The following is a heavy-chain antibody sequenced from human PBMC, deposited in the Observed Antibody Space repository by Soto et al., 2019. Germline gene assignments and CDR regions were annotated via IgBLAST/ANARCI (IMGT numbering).Heavy chain of an antibody. CDR2: IYYSGST. D-gene: IGHD3-9*01. CDR3: ARPRSTGYYYYGMDV. CDR1: GGSISSSSYY. V-gene: IGHV4-39*01. J-gene: IGHJ6*02. Sequence: SETLSLTCTVSGGSISSSSYYWGWIRQPPGKGLEWIGSIYYSGSTYYNPSLKSRVTISVDTSKNQFSLKLSSVTAADTAVYYCARPRSTGYYYYGMDVWGQGTTVTVSS.